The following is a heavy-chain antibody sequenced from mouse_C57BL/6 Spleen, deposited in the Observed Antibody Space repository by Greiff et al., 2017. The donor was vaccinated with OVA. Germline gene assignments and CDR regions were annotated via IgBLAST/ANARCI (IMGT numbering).Heavy chain of an antibody. V-gene: IGHV1-22*01. CDR2: INPNNGGT. Sequence: VQLKQSGPELVKPGASVKMSCKASGYTFTDYNMHWVKQSHGKSLEWIGYINPNNGGTSYNQKFKGKATLTVNKSSSTAYMELRSLTSEDSAVYYCARSYYGSSNYWGQGTTLTVSS. D-gene: IGHD1-1*01. CDR3: ARSYYGSSNY. J-gene: IGHJ2*01. CDR1: GYTFTDYN.